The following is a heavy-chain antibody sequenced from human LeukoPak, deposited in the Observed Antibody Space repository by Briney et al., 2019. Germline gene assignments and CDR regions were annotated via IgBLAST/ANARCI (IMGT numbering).Heavy chain of an antibody. V-gene: IGHV5-51*01. CDR2: IYPGDSDT. CDR3: ARPGGYGDYYY. Sequence: ASVKVSCKASGYSFTSFGMNWVRQMPGKGLEWMGIIYPGDSDTRYSPSFQGQVTISADKSISTAYLQWSSLKASDTAMYYCARPGGYGDYYYWGQGTLVTVSS. CDR1: GYSFTSFG. D-gene: IGHD4-17*01. J-gene: IGHJ4*02.